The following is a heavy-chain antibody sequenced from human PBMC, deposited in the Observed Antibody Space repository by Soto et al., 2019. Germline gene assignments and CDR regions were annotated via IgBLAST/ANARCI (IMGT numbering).Heavy chain of an antibody. V-gene: IGHV1-18*01. CDR1: GGTFSSYA. CDR3: ARDSGSYLQASLGPYYFDY. D-gene: IGHD1-26*01. CDR2: ISAYNGNT. J-gene: IGHJ4*02. Sequence: ASVKVSCKASGGTFSSYAISWVRQAPGQGLEWMGWISAYNGNTNYAQKLQGRVTMTTDTSTSTAYMELRSLRSDDTAVYYCARDSGSYLQASLGPYYFDYWGQGTLVTVSS.